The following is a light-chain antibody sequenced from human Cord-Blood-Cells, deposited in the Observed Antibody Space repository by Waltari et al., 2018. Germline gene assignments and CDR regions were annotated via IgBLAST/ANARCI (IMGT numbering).Light chain of an antibody. CDR1: QSVSSN. CDR2: GAS. J-gene: IGKJ4*01. Sequence: EIVMTQSPATLSVPPGERATHSCRASQSVSSNLAWYQQKPGQAPRLLLYGASTRATGIPARFSGSGSGTEFTLTISSLQSEYLAVYYCQQYNNWPPLTFGGGTKVEIK. V-gene: IGKV3-15*01. CDR3: QQYNNWPPLT.